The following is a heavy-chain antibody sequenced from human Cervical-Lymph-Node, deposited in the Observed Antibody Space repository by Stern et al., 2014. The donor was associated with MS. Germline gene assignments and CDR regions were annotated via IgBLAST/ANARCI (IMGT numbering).Heavy chain of an antibody. CDR3: ARSRDAYSPLAY. J-gene: IGHJ4*02. CDR1: GGSISGYD. Sequence: VQLEESGPGLVKPSETLSLTCTVSGGSISGYDCSRIRQPPGKGLEWIGHIYYSGSTNYIPSLKSRVSISIDTPKNQFSLKLSSVTAADTAVYYCARSRDAYSPLAYWGQGALVTVSS. V-gene: IGHV4-59*01. CDR2: IYYSGST. D-gene: IGHD5-24*01.